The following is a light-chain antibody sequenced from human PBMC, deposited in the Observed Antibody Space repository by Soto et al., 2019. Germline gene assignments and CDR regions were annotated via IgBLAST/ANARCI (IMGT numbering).Light chain of an antibody. J-gene: IGLJ1*01. V-gene: IGLV2-14*01. Sequence: QSVLTQPASVSGSPGQSITISCTGTSSDVGGYNYVSWYQQHPGKAPKLMIYDVRNRPSGVSNRFSGSKSVNTASLTISGLQAEDEADYYCTSYTTITTHVFGTVSNVTVL. CDR1: SSDVGGYNY. CDR3: TSYTTITTHV. CDR2: DVR.